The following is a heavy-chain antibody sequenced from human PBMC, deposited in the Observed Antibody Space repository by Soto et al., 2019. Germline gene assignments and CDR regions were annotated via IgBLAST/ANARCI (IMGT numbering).Heavy chain of an antibody. V-gene: IGHV4-59*01. J-gene: IGHJ4*02. CDR3: ARDGYYYDSSGYQRVYYFDY. CDR2: IFSGGST. D-gene: IGHD3-22*01. Sequence: QVQLQESGPGLVKPSETLSLTCAVSGGSISSYYWSWIRQSPGKGLEWFGYIFSGGSTNYNPSLKSRVTISVDTSKNQFSLKLSSVTATDTAVYYCARDGYYYDSSGYQRVYYFDYWGQGTLVTVSS. CDR1: GGSISSYY.